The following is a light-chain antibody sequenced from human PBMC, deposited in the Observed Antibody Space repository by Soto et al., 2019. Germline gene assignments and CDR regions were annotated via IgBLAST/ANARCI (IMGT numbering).Light chain of an antibody. Sequence: EIVMTQSPATLSVSPGERATLSCRTSQSVSSNLAWYQQKPGQAPRLLIYGASTRATGIPARFSGSGSGTDFTLTISGLQPEDVATYYCQNYNSALFTFGQGTKVDI. CDR3: QNYNSALFT. V-gene: IGKV3-15*01. J-gene: IGKJ2*01. CDR1: QSVSSN. CDR2: GAS.